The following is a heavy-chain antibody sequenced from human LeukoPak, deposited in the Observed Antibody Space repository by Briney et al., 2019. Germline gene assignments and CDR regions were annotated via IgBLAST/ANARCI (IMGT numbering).Heavy chain of an antibody. J-gene: IGHJ4*02. CDR1: GFTFSSYA. CDR3: AKLTFKYSSSWYTRGYFDY. V-gene: IGHV3-23*01. Sequence: GGSLRLSCAASGFTFSSYAMSWVRQAPGKGLEWVSAISGSGGSTYYADSVKGRFTISRDNSKNTLYLQMNSLRAEDTAVYYCAKLTFKYSSSWYTRGYFDYWGQGTLVTVSS. CDR2: ISGSGGST. D-gene: IGHD6-13*01.